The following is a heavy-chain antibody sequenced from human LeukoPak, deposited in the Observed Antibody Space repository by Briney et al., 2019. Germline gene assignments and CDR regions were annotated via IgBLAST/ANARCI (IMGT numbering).Heavy chain of an antibody. CDR2: IHYSGNT. D-gene: IGHD2-15*01. Sequence: SETLSLTCTVSANSISSSNYFWGWIRQPPGKGLEWIGSIHYSGNTYYNPSLKSRVTISVDTSKSQFSLRLSSVTVADTAVYYCARARYCSGGSCFYPYYYYYMDVWGKGTTVTVSS. CDR1: ANSISSSNYF. J-gene: IGHJ6*03. CDR3: ARARYCSGGSCFYPYYYYYMDV. V-gene: IGHV4-39*01.